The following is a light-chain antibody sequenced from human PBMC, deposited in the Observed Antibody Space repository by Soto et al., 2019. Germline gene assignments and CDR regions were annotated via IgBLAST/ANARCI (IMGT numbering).Light chain of an antibody. V-gene: IGLV1-40*01. CDR3: QSDDSSLSGSV. CDR1: SSNIGAGYD. Sequence: QSVRTQPPSVSGAPGQRVTISCTGSSSNIGAGYDVHWYQQLPGTAPKLLIYRNSNRPSGVPDRFSGSKSCTSGSLAITGLQAEDEADYYCQSDDSSLSGSVFGGGTKLTVL. CDR2: RNS. J-gene: IGLJ2*01.